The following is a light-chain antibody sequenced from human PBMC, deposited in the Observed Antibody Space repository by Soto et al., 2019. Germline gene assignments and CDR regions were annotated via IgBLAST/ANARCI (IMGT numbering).Light chain of an antibody. V-gene: IGKV1-39*01. CDR3: QQSYTTWT. CDR2: AAS. Sequence: DIQMTQSPSSLSASVGERVTITCRASQSISNYLNWYQQEPGKAPKLLIYAASSLQSGVPSRFSGSGSGTDFTLTISSLQPEYFATYFCQQSYTTWTFGQGTKVEIK. J-gene: IGKJ1*01. CDR1: QSISNY.